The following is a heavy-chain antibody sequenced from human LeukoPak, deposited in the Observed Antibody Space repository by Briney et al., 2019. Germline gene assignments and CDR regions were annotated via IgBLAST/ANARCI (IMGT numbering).Heavy chain of an antibody. J-gene: IGHJ4*02. CDR2: ITWNRDNI. V-gene: IGHV3-20*04. CDR1: GFAVTNTF. Sequence: GGSLRLSCAASGFAVTNTFMTWVRQAPGKGLEWVAGITWNRDNIGYGDSVKGRFTLSRDNARNSLYLQMNSLRDEDTAVYYCVRGGANRFDHWGQGILVAVSS. D-gene: IGHD1-26*01. CDR3: VRGGANRFDH.